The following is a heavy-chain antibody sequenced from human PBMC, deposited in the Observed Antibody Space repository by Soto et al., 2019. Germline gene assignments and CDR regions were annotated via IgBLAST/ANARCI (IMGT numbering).Heavy chain of an antibody. J-gene: IGHJ4*02. D-gene: IGHD5-12*01. CDR1: GFTFSRCD. V-gene: IGHV3-21*01. CDR2: ISSSASYM. Sequence: GGSLRLSCATSGFTFSRCDMNWVRQAPGKGLGWVSFISSSASYMYYADSVKGRFTISRDNSKKSLYLQMNSLRADDTAVYYCARECVDTVTSITIPFDYWGQGALVTVSS. CDR3: ARECVDTVTSITIPFDY.